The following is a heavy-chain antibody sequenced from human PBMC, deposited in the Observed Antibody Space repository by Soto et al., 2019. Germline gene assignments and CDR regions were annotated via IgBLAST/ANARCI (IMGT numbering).Heavy chain of an antibody. CDR3: ARDDSFAFDI. CDR2: IRGTT. V-gene: IGHV3-48*01. Sequence: EVQLVESGGGLVQPGGSLRLSCAASGFTFTSYSMNWVRQAPGKGLEWVSYIRGTTHYADSVKGRFTISRDNARSSLYLQMKRLRADDTAVYYCARDDSFAFDIWCQGTMVTVSS. D-gene: IGHD2-21*01. J-gene: IGHJ3*02. CDR1: GFTFTSYS.